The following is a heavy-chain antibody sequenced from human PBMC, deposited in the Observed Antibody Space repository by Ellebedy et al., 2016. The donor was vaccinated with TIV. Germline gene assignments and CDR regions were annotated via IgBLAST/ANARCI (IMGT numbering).Heavy chain of an antibody. CDR1: GFTFSNYA. D-gene: IGHD6-19*01. Sequence: ESLKISXAASGFTFSNYAMSWVRQAPEKGLEWVSSISGSGGNKYYADSVKGRFTISRDNSKDTVYLQMNSLRAEDTAVYYCAKDAAGSSGWLPISHFDYWGQGTLITVSS. CDR2: ISGSGGNK. V-gene: IGHV3-23*01. J-gene: IGHJ4*02. CDR3: AKDAAGSSGWLPISHFDY.